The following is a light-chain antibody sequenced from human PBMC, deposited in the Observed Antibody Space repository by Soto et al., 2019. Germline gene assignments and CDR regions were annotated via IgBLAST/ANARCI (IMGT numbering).Light chain of an antibody. J-gene: IGLJ3*02. Sequence: QSALTQPASVSGSPGKSITISCTGTSSDVGGYNYVSWYQQHPGKAPKLIIYEVVNRPSGVPSRFSGSKSGNTASLTISGLQAEDEADFYCSSYPGSHTLVVFGGGTKLTVL. CDR2: EVV. V-gene: IGLV2-14*01. CDR1: SSDVGGYNY. CDR3: SSYPGSHTLVV.